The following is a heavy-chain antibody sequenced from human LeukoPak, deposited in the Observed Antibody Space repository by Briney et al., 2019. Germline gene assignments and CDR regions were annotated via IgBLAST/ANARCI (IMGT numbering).Heavy chain of an antibody. CDR2: ISGSGGST. V-gene: IGHV3-23*01. CDR3: AKSLSASTPIDY. Sequence: GGSLRLSCAASGFTFSSYAMNWVRQAPGEGLEWVSDISGSGGSTYYADSVKGRFTISRDNSKNTLYLQMNSLRAEDTAVYYCAKSLSASTPIDYWGQGTLVTVSS. CDR1: GFTFSSYA. J-gene: IGHJ4*02. D-gene: IGHD2-2*01.